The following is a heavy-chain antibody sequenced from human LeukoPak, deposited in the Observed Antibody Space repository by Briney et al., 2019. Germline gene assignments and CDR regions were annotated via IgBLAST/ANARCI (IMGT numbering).Heavy chain of an antibody. CDR2: ISGNSGRT. J-gene: IGHJ4*02. V-gene: IGHV3-23*01. Sequence: GGSLRLSCAASGFTFSSYAMSWVRQAPGKGLEWVSSISGNSGRTYYADSVKGRFSISRDNSNNTLYLQMNSLRAEDAAVYYCANDYRSGSFHDFWGQGTLVTVSS. CDR3: ANDYRSGSFHDF. D-gene: IGHD3-10*01. CDR1: GFTFSSYA.